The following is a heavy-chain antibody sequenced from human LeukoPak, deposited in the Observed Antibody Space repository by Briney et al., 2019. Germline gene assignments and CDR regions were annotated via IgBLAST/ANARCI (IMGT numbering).Heavy chain of an antibody. V-gene: IGHV3-20*04. Sequence: GGSLRLSCAASGFTLDGYGMSWVRQAPGKGLEWVSGINWNGGSTGYADTVKGRFTISRDNAKNSLYLQMNSLRAEDTALFYCARDGPFPYYYDSSGYYSNAFDIWGQGTMVTVSS. D-gene: IGHD3-22*01. CDR2: INWNGGST. J-gene: IGHJ3*02. CDR1: GFTLDGYG. CDR3: ARDGPFPYYYDSSGYYSNAFDI.